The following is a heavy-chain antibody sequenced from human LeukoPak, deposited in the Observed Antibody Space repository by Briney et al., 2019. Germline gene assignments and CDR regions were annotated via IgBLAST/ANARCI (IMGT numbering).Heavy chain of an antibody. Sequence: QPGGSLRLSCAASGFTFSSYGMHWVRQAPGKGLEWVAFIRYDGSNKYYADSVKGRFTISRDNSKNTLYLQMNSLRAEDTAVYYCAKDGVTMVRGVIYYYYYMDVWGKGTTVTISS. D-gene: IGHD3-10*01. CDR3: AKDGVTMVRGVIYYYYYMDV. V-gene: IGHV3-30*02. CDR1: GFTFSSYG. CDR2: IRYDGSNK. J-gene: IGHJ6*03.